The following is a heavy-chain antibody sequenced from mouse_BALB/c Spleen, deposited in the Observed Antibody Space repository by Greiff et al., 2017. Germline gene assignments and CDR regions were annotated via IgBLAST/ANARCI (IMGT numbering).Heavy chain of an antibody. CDR2: INPSTGYT. V-gene: IGHV1-7*01. Sequence: VQRVESGAELAKPGASVKMSCKASGYTFTSYWMHWVKQRPGQGLEWIGYINPSTGYTEYNQKFKDKATLTADKSSSTAYMQLSSLTSEDSAVYYCAAIKDFDYWGQGTTLTVSS. J-gene: IGHJ2*01. CDR1: GYTFTSYW. CDR3: AAIKDFDY. D-gene: IGHD1-2*01.